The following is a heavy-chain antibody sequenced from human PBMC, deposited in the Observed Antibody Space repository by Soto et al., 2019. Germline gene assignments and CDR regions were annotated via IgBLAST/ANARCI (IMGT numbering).Heavy chain of an antibody. Sequence: GGSLRLSCAASGLTFSDRYMDWVRQAPGKGLEWVGRIRKKTNSYTTEYAASVKGRFIISRDDSTNSLYLQMSSLKTEDTAVYYCTKVTTVDYYFDYWCQGNLVTVSS. D-gene: IGHD4-17*01. V-gene: IGHV3-72*01. CDR2: IRKKTNSYTT. CDR3: TKVTTVDYYFDY. J-gene: IGHJ4*02. CDR1: GLTFSDRY.